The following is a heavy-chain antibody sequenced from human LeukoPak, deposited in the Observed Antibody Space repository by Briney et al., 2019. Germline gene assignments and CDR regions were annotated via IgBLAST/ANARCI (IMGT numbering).Heavy chain of an antibody. J-gene: IGHJ5*02. CDR1: VDSVSGNSAA. CDR3: ARDHYCSGGSCYWFDP. D-gene: IGHD2-15*01. V-gene: IGHV6-1*01. Sequence: SQTLSLTCAISVDSVSGNSAAWNWIRHSPSRGLEWLGRTYDRSKWYNDYAVSVKSRITISPDTSKYQFSLQLNSVTPEDTAVYYCARDHYCSGGSCYWFDPWGQGTLVTVSS. CDR2: TYDRSKWYN.